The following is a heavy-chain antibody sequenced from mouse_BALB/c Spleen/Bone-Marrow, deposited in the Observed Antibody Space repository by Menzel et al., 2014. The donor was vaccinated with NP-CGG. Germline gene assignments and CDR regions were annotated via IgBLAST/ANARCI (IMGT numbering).Heavy chain of an antibody. V-gene: IGHV5-12-2*01. Sequence: EVNLVDSGGGLVQPGGSLKLSCAASGFTFTSYTMSWVRQTPEKRLEWVAYISNGGGSTYYPDTVKGRFTISRDNAKNTLYLQMSSLRSEDTAIYYCTREDYGAYWGQGTLVTVSA. CDR3: TREDYGAY. CDR1: GFTFTSYT. J-gene: IGHJ3*01. D-gene: IGHD2-4*01. CDR2: ISNGGGST.